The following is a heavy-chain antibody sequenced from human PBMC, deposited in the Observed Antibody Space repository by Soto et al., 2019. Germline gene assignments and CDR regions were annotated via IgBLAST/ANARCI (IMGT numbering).Heavy chain of an antibody. CDR3: ARDLGFYDISGSFEY. V-gene: IGHV4-30-4*01. CDR2: IYYNGST. CDR1: GGSFSDYY. D-gene: IGHD3-22*01. J-gene: IGHJ4*02. Sequence: SETLSLTCAVYGGSFSDYYWSWIRQPPGKGLEWIGYIYYNGSTYYNPSLKSRVTISVDTSKNQFSLKLSSVTAADTSVYYCARDLGFYDISGSFEYWGQGTLVTVSS.